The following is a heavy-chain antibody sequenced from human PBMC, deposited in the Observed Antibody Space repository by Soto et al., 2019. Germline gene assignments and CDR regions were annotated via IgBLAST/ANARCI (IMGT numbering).Heavy chain of an antibody. V-gene: IGHV4-39*01. J-gene: IGHJ6*02. D-gene: IGHD3-16*02. Sequence: ETLSLSCAVSGDSISRGGYYWGWLRPPPGKGLEWGGSLYYSGNTYYNPSVKSRVTMSIETSKSQCSLQLRSLTAEDTAVYYCAKHRYYYGMDVWGQGTEVTVSS. CDR3: AKHRYYYGMDV. CDR2: LYYSGNT. CDR1: GDSISRGGYY.